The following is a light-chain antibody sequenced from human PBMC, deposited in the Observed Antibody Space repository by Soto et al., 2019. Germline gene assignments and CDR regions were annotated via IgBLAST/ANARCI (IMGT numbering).Light chain of an antibody. V-gene: IGKV3-15*01. J-gene: IGKJ1*01. CDR3: QHYNNWPG. CDR1: QSVRSK. Sequence: EIVMTQSPATLSVSPGERATLSCRASQSVRSKLAWYQQKPGQAPRLLIYDASTRAPGVPARFSGSGSGTEFPLPLNSLPSEDFAVYSCQHYNNWPGFGQGTKVEIK. CDR2: DAS.